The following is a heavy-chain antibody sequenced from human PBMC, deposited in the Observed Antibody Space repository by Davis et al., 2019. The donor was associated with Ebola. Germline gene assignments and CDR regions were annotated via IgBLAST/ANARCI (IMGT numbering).Heavy chain of an antibody. J-gene: IGHJ5*02. CDR2: ISSSSSTI. CDR1: GFTFSSYS. CDR3: AKTKYSNGYWFDP. D-gene: IGHD5-18*01. V-gene: IGHV3-48*02. Sequence: GESLKISCAASGFTFSSYSMNWVRQAPGKGLEWVSYISSSSSTIYYADSVKGRFTISRDNSKNTLYLQMNGLRDEDTALYYCAKTKYSNGYWFDPWGQGTLVTVSS.